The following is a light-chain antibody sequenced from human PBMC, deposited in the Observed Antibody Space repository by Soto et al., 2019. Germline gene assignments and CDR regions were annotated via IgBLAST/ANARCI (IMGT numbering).Light chain of an antibody. V-gene: IGLV2-14*01. CDR1: SSDVGGYNY. CDR3: SSYTSISTRV. CDR2: EVS. J-gene: IGLJ3*02. Sequence: QSALTQPASVSGSPGQSITISCTGTSSDVGGYNYVSWYQQHPGKAPKLMISEVSNRPSGVSNRFSGSKSGNTASLTISGLQAEDEAASYCSSYTSISTRVFGGGTKLTVL.